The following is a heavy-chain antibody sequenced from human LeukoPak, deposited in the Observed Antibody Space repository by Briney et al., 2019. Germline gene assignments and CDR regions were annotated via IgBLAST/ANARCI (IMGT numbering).Heavy chain of an antibody. Sequence: PSETLSLTCTVSGGFISSSSYFWGWIRQPPGEGLEWIGSMYFNGSTFYNPSLRSRLTISVDTSKNQFSLKLSSVTAADTAVYYCARSRTNWFDPWGQGTLVTVS. CDR2: MYFNGST. J-gene: IGHJ5*02. V-gene: IGHV4-39*07. CDR3: ARSRTNWFDP. CDR1: GGFISSSSYF.